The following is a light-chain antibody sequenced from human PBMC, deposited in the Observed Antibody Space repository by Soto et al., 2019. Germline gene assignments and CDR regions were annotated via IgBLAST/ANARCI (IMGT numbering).Light chain of an antibody. Sequence: EIVMTQSPATLSVSPGERATLSCRASQSVGSKLAWYQQKPGQAPRLLIYGASTRATGIPARFSGSGSGTESTLTISSLQSEDFAVYYCQQYNNRPPLTFGGGTKV. CDR2: GAS. V-gene: IGKV3-15*01. CDR3: QQYNNRPPLT. CDR1: QSVGSK. J-gene: IGKJ4*01.